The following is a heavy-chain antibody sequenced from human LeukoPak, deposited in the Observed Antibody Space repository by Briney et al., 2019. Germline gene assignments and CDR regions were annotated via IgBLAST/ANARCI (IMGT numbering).Heavy chain of an antibody. CDR3: ARDPSRGYSYGYGDY. CDR1: GFTLSSYW. CDR2: IERDGSEK. D-gene: IGHD5-18*01. V-gene: IGHV3-7*01. J-gene: IGHJ4*02. Sequence: GGSQSPSCAASGFTLSSYWMNWVRQPPGKGLDWVANIERDGSEKYYVDSVKGRFTISRDNAKNLVYLQMNSLRAEDTAVYYCARDPSRGYSYGYGDYWGQGSLVSVSS.